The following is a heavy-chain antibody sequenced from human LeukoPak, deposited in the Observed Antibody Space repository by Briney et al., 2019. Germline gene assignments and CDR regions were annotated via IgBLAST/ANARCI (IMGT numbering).Heavy chain of an antibody. D-gene: IGHD3-10*01. Sequence: GGSLRLSCAASGFSFSSYTMNWVRQAPGKGLEWVSSISISSSSIYYADSVKGRFTISRDNAKNSLYLQMNSLRAEDTAVYYCAGRGSGSYFDYWGQGTLVIVSS. V-gene: IGHV3-21*04. CDR3: AGRGSGSYFDY. CDR2: ISISSSSI. J-gene: IGHJ4*02. CDR1: GFSFSSYT.